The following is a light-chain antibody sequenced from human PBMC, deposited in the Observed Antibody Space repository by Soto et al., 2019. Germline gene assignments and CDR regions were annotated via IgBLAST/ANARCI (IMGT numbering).Light chain of an antibody. J-gene: IGLJ3*02. V-gene: IGLV2-23*01. CDR3: CSYAGSSFR. CDR1: SSDVGSYNL. CDR2: EGS. Sequence: QSVLTQPASVSESPGQSITISCTGTSSDVGSYNLVSWYQQHPGKAPKLMIYEGSKRPSGVSNRFSGSKSGNTASLTISGLQAEDEADYYCCSYAGSSFRFGGGTKRTVL.